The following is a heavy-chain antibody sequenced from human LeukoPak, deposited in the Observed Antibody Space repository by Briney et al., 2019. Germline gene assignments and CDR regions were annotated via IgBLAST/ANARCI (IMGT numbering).Heavy chain of an antibody. Sequence: PSETLSLTCAVYGGSFSGYYWCWIRQPPGKGLEWIGEINHSGSTNYNPSLKSRVTISVDTSKNQFSLKLSSVTAADTAVYYCATARSVSGYDLFDYWGQGTLVTVSS. CDR2: INHSGST. V-gene: IGHV4-34*01. D-gene: IGHD5-12*01. J-gene: IGHJ4*02. CDR3: ATARSVSGYDLFDY. CDR1: GGSFSGYY.